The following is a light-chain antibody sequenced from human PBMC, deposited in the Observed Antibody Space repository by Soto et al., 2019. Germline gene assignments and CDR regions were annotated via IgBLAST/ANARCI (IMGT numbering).Light chain of an antibody. CDR2: DAS. Sequence: EIVLTQSPGTLSLSPGERATLSCRASQSLSKSHLAGYQQKPGQSPRLLIYDASSRATGIADRFSGSGSGTDFTLTISRLEPEDFAVYFCQHYDNSPPFTFGQGTKLEIK. J-gene: IGKJ2*01. V-gene: IGKV3-20*01. CDR1: QSLSKSH. CDR3: QHYDNSPPFT.